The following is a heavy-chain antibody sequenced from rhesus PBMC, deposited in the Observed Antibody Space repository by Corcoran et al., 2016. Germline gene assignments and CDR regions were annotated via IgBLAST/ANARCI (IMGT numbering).Heavy chain of an antibody. CDR3: ARGIAAAGPYYFDY. D-gene: IGHD6-31*01. J-gene: IGHJ4*01. CDR2: IYGSSGRT. Sequence: QVQLQESGPGLVKPSETLSLTCAVSGGSISSNYWSWIRQPPGTGLEWIGRIYGSSGRTSYNPSLTSRVTISTDTSKNQFSLKLSSVTAADTAVYYCARGIAAAGPYYFDYWGQGVLVTVSS. V-gene: IGHV4-147*01. CDR1: GGSISSNY.